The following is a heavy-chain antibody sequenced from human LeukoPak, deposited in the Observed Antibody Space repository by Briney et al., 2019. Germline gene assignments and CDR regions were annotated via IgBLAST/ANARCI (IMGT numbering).Heavy chain of an antibody. J-gene: IGHJ2*01. V-gene: IGHV3-9*02. CDR2: ISWDSGSI. CDR1: GFTSDDYA. Sequence: GGSLRLSCAPSGFTSDDYAMHWVRQAPGKGLEWVSGISWDSGSIGYADSVKGRFTISRDNAKNSLDLQMNSLSTDDTALYYCAKGARGSSSWYFDFWGRGSLVTVSS. CDR3: AKGARGSSSWYFDF.